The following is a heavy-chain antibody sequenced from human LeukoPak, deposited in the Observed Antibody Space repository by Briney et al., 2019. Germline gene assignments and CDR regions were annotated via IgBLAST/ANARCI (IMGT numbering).Heavy chain of an antibody. V-gene: IGHV3-53*01. J-gene: IGHJ4*02. CDR2: LHTGGRT. CDR3: ARDPSGNLYFDY. D-gene: IGHD6-19*01. CDR1: GFIVSNSY. Sequence: GGSLRLSCAASGFIVSNSYMSWVRQAPGKGLEWVSVLHTGGRTFYADSVMGRFTISTDNSKNTLFLQMNSLRAEDTAVYYCARDPSGNLYFDYWGQGALVTVSS.